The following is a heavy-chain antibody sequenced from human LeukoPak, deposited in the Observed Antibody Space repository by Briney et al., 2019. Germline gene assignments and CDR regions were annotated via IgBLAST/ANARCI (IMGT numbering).Heavy chain of an antibody. D-gene: IGHD5-18*01. CDR2: ISGSGGST. J-gene: IGHJ4*02. Sequence: PGGSLRLSCAASGFTFSSYAMSWVRQTPGKGLEWVSAISGSGGSTYYADSVKGRFTISRDNSKNTLYLQMNSLRDEDTAVYYCAKSSDVDTAMEGASDYWGQGTLVTVSS. CDR3: AKSSDVDTAMEGASDY. V-gene: IGHV3-23*01. CDR1: GFTFSSYA.